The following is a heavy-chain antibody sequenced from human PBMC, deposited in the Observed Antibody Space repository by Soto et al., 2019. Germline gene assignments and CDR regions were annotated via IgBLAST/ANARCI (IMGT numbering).Heavy chain of an antibody. D-gene: IGHD2-21*01. CDR3: IALTPKTKRELRS. Sequence: GRSPRLSSAASGYTFSDAWMSWVRQAPGKGLEWVGRIKSKTNGGTTDYAGPVKGRFTISRDDSKKTLYVQMNSLKAEDTAIYDVIALTPKTKRELRSRGHGTTGIVS. J-gene: IGHJ6*02. CDR2: IKSKTNGGTT. CDR1: GYTFSDAW. V-gene: IGHV3-15*05.